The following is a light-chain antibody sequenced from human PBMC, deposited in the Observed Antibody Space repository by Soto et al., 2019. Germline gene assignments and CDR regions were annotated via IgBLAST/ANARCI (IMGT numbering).Light chain of an antibody. CDR1: STDIGRYNY. Sequence: QSALTQPASVSGSPGQSITISCTGTSTDIGRYNYVSWYQQHPGKAPKLMIYDVSNRPSGVSNRFSGSESGNTASLTISGLQAEDEADYYCSSYTSSSTDVFGTGTKLTVL. CDR3: SSYTSSSTDV. V-gene: IGLV2-14*03. CDR2: DVS. J-gene: IGLJ1*01.